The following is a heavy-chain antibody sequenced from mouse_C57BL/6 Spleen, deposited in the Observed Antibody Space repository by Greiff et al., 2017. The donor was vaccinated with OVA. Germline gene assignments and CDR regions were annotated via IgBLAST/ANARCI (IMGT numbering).Heavy chain of an antibody. CDR3: ARGYDEEGFDY. CDR1: GYTFTSYW. J-gene: IGHJ2*01. V-gene: IGHV1-64*01. Sequence: QVQLKQPGAELVKPGASVKLSCKASGYTFTSYWMHWVKQRPGQGLEWIGMIHPNSGSTNYNEKFKSKATLTVDKSSSTAYMQLSSLTSEDSAVYYCARGYDEEGFDYWGQGTTLTVSS. D-gene: IGHD2-2*01. CDR2: IHPNSGST.